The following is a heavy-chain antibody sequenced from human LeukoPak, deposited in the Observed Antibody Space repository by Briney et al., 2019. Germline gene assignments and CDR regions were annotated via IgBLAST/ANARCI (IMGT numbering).Heavy chain of an antibody. D-gene: IGHD1-26*01. CDR1: GYTLTELS. V-gene: IGHV3-30*14. Sequence: SCKVSGYTLTELSMHWVRQAPGKGLEWVAVISFPGSFEYYADSVKGRFTISADSSKSTLFLQMSSLRDEDTAVYYCAREGPLVGAKIGAFDIWGQGTMVTVSS. CDR3: AREGPLVGAKIGAFDI. CDR2: ISFPGSFE. J-gene: IGHJ3*02.